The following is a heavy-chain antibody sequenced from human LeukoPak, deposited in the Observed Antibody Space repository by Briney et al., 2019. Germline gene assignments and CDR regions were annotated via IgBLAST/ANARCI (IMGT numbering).Heavy chain of an antibody. CDR3: AREATPQTGTLYYYYYYMDV. Sequence: GSSVKVSCKASGGTFSTYAISWLRQAPRQGLEWMGGIIPIYGIANYAQKLRGRVTITADESTSTSYMEVNGLRSEDTAVYYCAREATPQTGTLYYYYYYMDVWGNGTPVTVSS. J-gene: IGHJ6*03. CDR2: IIPIYGIA. CDR1: GGTFSTYA. D-gene: IGHD2/OR15-2a*01. V-gene: IGHV1-69*01.